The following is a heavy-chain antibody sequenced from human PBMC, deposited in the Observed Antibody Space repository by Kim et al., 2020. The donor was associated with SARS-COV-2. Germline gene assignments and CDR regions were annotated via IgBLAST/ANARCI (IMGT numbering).Heavy chain of an antibody. D-gene: IGHD1-26*01. V-gene: IGHV4-31*03. Sequence: SETLSLTCTVSGGSISSGGYYWSWMRQHPGKGLEWIGYIYYSGSTYYNPSLKSRVTISVDTSKNQFSLKLSSVTAADTAVYYCARDLGPVGHFDYWGQGTLVTVSS. CDR3: ARDLGPVGHFDY. CDR1: GGSISSGGYY. J-gene: IGHJ4*02. CDR2: IYYSGST.